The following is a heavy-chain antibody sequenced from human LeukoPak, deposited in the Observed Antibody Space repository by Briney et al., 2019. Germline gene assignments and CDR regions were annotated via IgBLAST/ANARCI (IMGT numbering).Heavy chain of an antibody. J-gene: IGHJ4*02. Sequence: PSQTLSLTCAVSGVSISSGGYSWSWIRQPPGKGLEWIGYIYHSGSTYYNPSLKSRVTISVDRSKNQFSLKLSSVTAADTAVYYCARGNSRDSDYFDYWGQGTLVTVSS. D-gene: IGHD6-13*01. CDR2: IYHSGST. CDR1: GVSISSGGYS. CDR3: ARGNSRDSDYFDY. V-gene: IGHV4-30-2*01.